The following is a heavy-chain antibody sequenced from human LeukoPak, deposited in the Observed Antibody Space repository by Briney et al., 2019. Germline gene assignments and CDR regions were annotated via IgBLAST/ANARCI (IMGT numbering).Heavy chain of an antibody. CDR3: ARDWSAVAAPDYFDY. Sequence: GGSLRLSCAASGFTFSNYGMNWVRQAPGKGLEWVSYISSSSSTIYYADSVQGRFTSSRDNAKNSLYLQMNSLTAEDTAVYFCARDWSAVAAPDYFDYWGQGTLVTVSA. J-gene: IGHJ4*02. V-gene: IGHV3-48*04. D-gene: IGHD6-19*01. CDR2: ISSSSSTI. CDR1: GFTFSNYG.